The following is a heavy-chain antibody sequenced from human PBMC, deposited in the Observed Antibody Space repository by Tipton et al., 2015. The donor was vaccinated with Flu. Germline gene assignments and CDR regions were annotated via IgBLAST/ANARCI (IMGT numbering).Heavy chain of an antibody. CDR2: IYNSGRT. V-gene: IGHV4-39*01. D-gene: IGHD6-13*01. Sequence: TLSLTCTVSGGSISSSSYYWGWIRQSPGKGLEWIGSIYNSGRTYYNPSLNSRVTISVDTSKNQFSLKLSSVTAADSAVFHCASGISVVGDTYYYGMDVWGQGTTVTVSS. CDR3: ASGISVVGDTYYYGMDV. CDR1: GGSISSSSYY. J-gene: IGHJ6*02.